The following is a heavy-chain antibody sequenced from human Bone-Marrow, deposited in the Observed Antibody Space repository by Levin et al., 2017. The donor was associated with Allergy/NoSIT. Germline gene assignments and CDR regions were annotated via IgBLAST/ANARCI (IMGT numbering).Heavy chain of an antibody. Sequence: GGSLRLSCAASGFTFSSYWMSWVRQAPGKGLEWVANIKQDGSEKYYVDSVKGRFTISRDNAKNSLYLQMNSLRAEDTAVYYCASNRLRFLVNWFDPWGQGTLVTVSS. V-gene: IGHV3-7*01. CDR2: IKQDGSEK. J-gene: IGHJ5*02. CDR3: ASNRLRFLVNWFDP. CDR1: GFTFSSYW. D-gene: IGHD3-3*01.